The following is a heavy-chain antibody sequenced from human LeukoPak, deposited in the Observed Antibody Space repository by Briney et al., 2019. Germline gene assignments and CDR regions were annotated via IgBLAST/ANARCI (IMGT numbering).Heavy chain of an antibody. CDR1: GGSISSGGYY. V-gene: IGHV4-31*03. Sequence: KTSETLSLTCTVSGGSISSGGYYWRWIRQHPGKGLEWIGYIYYSGSTYYNPSLKSRVTISVDTSKNQFSLKLSSVTAADTAVYYCARTTYPYLNWNYWLDPWGQGTLVTVSS. CDR3: ARTTYPYLNWNYWLDP. D-gene: IGHD1-1*01. CDR2: IYYSGST. J-gene: IGHJ5*02.